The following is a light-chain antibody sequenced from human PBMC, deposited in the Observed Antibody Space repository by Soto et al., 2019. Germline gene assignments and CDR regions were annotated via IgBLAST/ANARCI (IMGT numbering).Light chain of an antibody. J-gene: IGKJ2*01. Sequence: DIQMTQSPSSLSASAGDSVTITCRASHFISNFLAWYHLRPGKPPRLLIYSATTLHSGGPSRFRGSGVGTDFTLTLSGLQPEDAGTYYCQSCRNVPYIFAQGTKVDIK. CDR2: SAT. CDR1: HFISNF. CDR3: QSCRNVPYI. V-gene: IGKV1-27*01.